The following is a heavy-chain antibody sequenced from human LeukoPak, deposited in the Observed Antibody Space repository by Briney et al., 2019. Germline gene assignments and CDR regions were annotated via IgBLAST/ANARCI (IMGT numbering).Heavy chain of an antibody. D-gene: IGHD6-13*01. CDR3: AGEDGDRWYTFDY. J-gene: IGHJ4*02. V-gene: IGHV3-48*03. Sequence: GGSLRLSCAASGYTFSSYEMNWVRQAPGKGLEWVSYISSSGSTIYYADSVKGRFTISRDNAKNSLYLQMNSLRAEDTAVYYCAGEDGDRWYTFDYWGQGTLVTVSS. CDR2: ISSSGSTI. CDR1: GYTFSSYE.